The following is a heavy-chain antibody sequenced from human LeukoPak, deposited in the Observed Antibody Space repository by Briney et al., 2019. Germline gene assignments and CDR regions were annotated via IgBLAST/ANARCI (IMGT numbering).Heavy chain of an antibody. CDR3: ARGGGYYDILTGYYNVIRSFDY. D-gene: IGHD3-9*01. V-gene: IGHV1-18*01. J-gene: IGHJ4*02. CDR2: ISAYNGNT. Sequence: ASVKVSCKASGYTFTSYGISWVRQAPGQGLEGMGGISAYNGNTNYAQKLQGRVTMTTDTSTSTAYMELRSLRSDDTAVYYCARGGGYYDILTGYYNVIRSFDYWGQGTLVTVSS. CDR1: GYTFTSYG.